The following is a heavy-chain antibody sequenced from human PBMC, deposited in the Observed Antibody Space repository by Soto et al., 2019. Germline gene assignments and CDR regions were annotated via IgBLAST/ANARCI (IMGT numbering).Heavy chain of an antibody. Sequence: ASVKVSCKASGYTFTSYGISWVRQAPGQGLEWMGWISAYNGNTNYAQKLQGRVTMTTDTSTSTAYMELRSLRSDDTAVYYCARSDYGGNSEAYYFDYWGQGTLVTVSS. D-gene: IGHD4-17*01. V-gene: IGHV1-18*01. CDR3: ARSDYGGNSEAYYFDY. J-gene: IGHJ4*02. CDR2: ISAYNGNT. CDR1: GYTFTSYG.